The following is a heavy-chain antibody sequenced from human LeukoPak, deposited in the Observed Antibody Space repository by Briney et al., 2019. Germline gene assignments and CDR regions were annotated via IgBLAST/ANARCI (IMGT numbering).Heavy chain of an antibody. J-gene: IGHJ5*02. CDR3: ARDSNGSGSYYNVGPET. D-gene: IGHD3-10*01. CDR1: GGSISSYY. V-gene: IGHV4-59*12. CDR2: IYYSGST. Sequence: SETLSLTCTVSGGSISSYYWSWIRQPPGKGLEWIGYIYYSGSTNYNPSLKSRVTISVDTSKNQFSLKLSSVTAADTAVYYCARDSNGSGSYYNVGPETWGQGTLVTVSS.